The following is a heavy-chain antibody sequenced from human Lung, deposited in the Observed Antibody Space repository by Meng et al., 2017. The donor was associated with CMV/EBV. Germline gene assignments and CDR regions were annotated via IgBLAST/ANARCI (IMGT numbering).Heavy chain of an antibody. V-gene: IGHV3-21*06. CDR2: ISGTTDYI. CDR3: TRGVFDY. J-gene: IGHJ4*02. CDR1: GFTFSDYG. Sequence: GGSLRLSCATSGFTFSDYGMNWVRQAPGKGLEWVALISGTTDYIYYADSIKGRFTVSRDDAKNALYLQMNNLRAEDTALYYCTRGVFDYLGQGAMVTVSS.